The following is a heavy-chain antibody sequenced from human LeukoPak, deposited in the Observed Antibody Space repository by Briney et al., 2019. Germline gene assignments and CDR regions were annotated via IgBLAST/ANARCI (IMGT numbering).Heavy chain of an antibody. CDR1: GGSISSYC. Sequence: ETLSLTCTVSGGSISSYCWSWIRQPPGKGLEWVSSISSSSSYIAYSDSVKGRFTISRDNAKNSLYLQMNSLRAEDTAVFYCARGQWPDFWGQGTLLIVSS. V-gene: IGHV3-21*01. CDR3: ARGQWPDF. D-gene: IGHD6-19*01. J-gene: IGHJ4*02. CDR2: ISSSSSYI.